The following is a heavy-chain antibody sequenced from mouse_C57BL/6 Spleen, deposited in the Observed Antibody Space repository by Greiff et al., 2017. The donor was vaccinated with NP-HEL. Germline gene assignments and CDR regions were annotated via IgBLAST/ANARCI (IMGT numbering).Heavy chain of an antibody. J-gene: IGHJ2*01. CDR2: IDPSDSYT. CDR1: GYTFTSYW. D-gene: IGHD4-1*01. CDR3: ASNSYFDY. V-gene: IGHV1-50*01. Sequence: QVQLQQPGAELVKPGASVKLSCKASGYTFTSYWMQWVKQRPGQGLEWIGEIDPSDSYTNYNQKFKGKATVTVDTSSSTAYMQLSSLTSEDSAVYYCASNSYFDYWGQGTTLTVSS.